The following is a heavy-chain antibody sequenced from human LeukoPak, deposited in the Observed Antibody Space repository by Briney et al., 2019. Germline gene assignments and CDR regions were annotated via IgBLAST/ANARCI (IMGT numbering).Heavy chain of an antibody. Sequence: ASVKLSCTASGYTFTGYYMHWVRQAPGQGLEWMGWINPNSGGTNYAQKFQGRVTMTRDTSISTAYMELSRLRSDDTAVYYCERGTKRGPAAAGTTDFDYWGQGTLVTVSS. CDR1: GYTFTGYY. CDR2: INPNSGGT. J-gene: IGHJ4*02. D-gene: IGHD6-13*01. V-gene: IGHV1-2*02. CDR3: ERGTKRGPAAAGTTDFDY.